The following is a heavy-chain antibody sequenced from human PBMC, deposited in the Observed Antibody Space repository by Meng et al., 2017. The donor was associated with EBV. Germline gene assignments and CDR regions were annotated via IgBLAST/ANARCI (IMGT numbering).Heavy chain of an antibody. Sequence: QVQLVQSGAEVKKPGASVNVSCKASGYTFTGYDMHWVRQAPGQGLEWMGRINPNSGGTNYAQKFQGRVTMTRDTSISTAYMELSRLRSDDTAVYYCARVGIAVAGTGDYWGQGTLVTVSS. CDR1: GYTFTGYD. V-gene: IGHV1-2*06. J-gene: IGHJ4*02. D-gene: IGHD6-19*01. CDR3: ARVGIAVAGTGDY. CDR2: INPNSGGT.